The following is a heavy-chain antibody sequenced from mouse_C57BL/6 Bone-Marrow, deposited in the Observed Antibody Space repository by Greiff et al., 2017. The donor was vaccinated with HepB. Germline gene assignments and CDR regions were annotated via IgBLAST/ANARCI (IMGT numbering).Heavy chain of an antibody. J-gene: IGHJ3*01. CDR1: GYTFTDYN. D-gene: IGHD1-1*01. Sequence: VQLKESGPELVKPGASVKMSCKASGYTFTDYNMHWVKQSHGKSLEWIGYINPNNGGSSYNQKFKGKATLTVNKSSSTAYMELRSLTSEDSAVYYCARKGKNYGAWFAYWGQGTLVTVSA. V-gene: IGHV1-22*01. CDR3: ARKGKNYGAWFAY. CDR2: INPNNGGS.